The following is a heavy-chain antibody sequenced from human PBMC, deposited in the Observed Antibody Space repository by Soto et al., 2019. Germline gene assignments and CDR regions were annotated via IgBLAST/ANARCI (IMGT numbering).Heavy chain of an antibody. J-gene: IGHJ6*02. Sequence: DVQLVESGGGLVQPGRSLRLSCAASGFTFDDYAMHWVRQAPGKGLEWVSGISWNSGSIGYADSVKGRFTISRDNAKNSLYLQMNSLRAEDTAVYYCARDQGTVATLYYSYSLDVWGQGTTVTVSS. V-gene: IGHV3-9*01. CDR2: ISWNSGSI. CDR3: ARDQGTVATLYYSYSLDV. D-gene: IGHD4-17*01. CDR1: GFTFDDYA.